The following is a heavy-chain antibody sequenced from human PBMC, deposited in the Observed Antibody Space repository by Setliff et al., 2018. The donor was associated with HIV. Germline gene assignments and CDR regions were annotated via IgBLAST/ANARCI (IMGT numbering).Heavy chain of an antibody. CDR3: ARDRAAYCRSTNCYAGDH. CDR1: GFTFSSYG. Sequence: PGGSLRLSCAVSGFTFSSYGMHWVRQAPGKGLEWVAVISYDGGNKNYADPVKGRFTISRDNSKNTVYLQMNSLGVEDTAVYYCARDRAAYCRSTNCYAGDHWGQGTLVTVSS. V-gene: IGHV3-30*03. D-gene: IGHD2-2*01. CDR2: ISYDGGNK. J-gene: IGHJ5*02.